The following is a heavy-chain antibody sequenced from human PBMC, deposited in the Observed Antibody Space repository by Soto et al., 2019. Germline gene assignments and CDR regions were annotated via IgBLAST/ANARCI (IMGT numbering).Heavy chain of an antibody. CDR1: GLTFNLYN. CDR3: VSPATHGRKYYFQW. J-gene: IGHJ4*01. Sequence: GGSLRLSCAASGLTFNLYNMNWVRQAPGKGLEWVSSISSSNAYIYYADSVRGRFTISRDNDKKSVELQMNSLRVEDTAVYYCVSPATHGRKYYFQWWGHGTLVTVS. V-gene: IGHV3-21*01. CDR2: ISSSNAYI.